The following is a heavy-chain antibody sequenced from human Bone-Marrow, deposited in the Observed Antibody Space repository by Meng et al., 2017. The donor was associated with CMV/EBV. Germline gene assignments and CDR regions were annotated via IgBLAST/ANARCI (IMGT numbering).Heavy chain of an antibody. Sequence: GGSLRLSCAASGFTFSSYAMSWVRQAPGKGLEWVSAISGSGGSTYYADSVKGRFTISRDNSKNTLYLQMNSLRAEDTAVYYCAKDQGYCSSTSCNYYYYYGMDVWGQGTTVTGSS. D-gene: IGHD2-2*01. CDR3: AKDQGYCSSTSCNYYYYYGMDV. CDR2: ISGSGGST. CDR1: GFTFSSYA. V-gene: IGHV3-23*01. J-gene: IGHJ6*02.